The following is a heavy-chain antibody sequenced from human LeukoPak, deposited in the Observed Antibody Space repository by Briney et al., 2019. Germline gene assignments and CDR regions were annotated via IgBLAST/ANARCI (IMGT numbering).Heavy chain of an antibody. CDR3: ARAYSRGTTGYDY. CDR1: GGSFSGYY. J-gene: IGHJ4*02. V-gene: IGHV4-34*01. Sequence: SETLSLTCAVYGGSFSGYYWSWIRQPPGKGLEWIGEINHSGSTNYNPSLKSRVTISVDTSKNQFSLKLSSVTAADTAVYYCARAYSRGTTGYDYWGQGTLVTVSS. CDR2: INHSGST. D-gene: IGHD4-11*01.